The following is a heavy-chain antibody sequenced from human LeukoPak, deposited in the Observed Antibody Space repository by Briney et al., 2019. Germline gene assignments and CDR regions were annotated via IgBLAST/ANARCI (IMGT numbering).Heavy chain of an antibody. Sequence: PSETLSLTCTVSYYSISRGHYWAWIRQPPGKGLEWIGEINHSGSTNYNPSLKSRVTISVDTSKNQFSLKLSSVTAADTAVYYCARGGVGIAVAGYYFDYWGQGTLVTVSS. CDR2: INHSGST. V-gene: IGHV4-38-2*02. CDR3: ARGGVGIAVAGYYFDY. J-gene: IGHJ4*02. CDR1: YYSISRGHY. D-gene: IGHD6-19*01.